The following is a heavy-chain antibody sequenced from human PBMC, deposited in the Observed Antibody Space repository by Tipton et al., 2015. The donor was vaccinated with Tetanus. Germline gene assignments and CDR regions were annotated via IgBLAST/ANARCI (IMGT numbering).Heavy chain of an antibody. CDR2: IYPGDSDT. D-gene: IGHD2-8*01. Sequence: QLVQSGGEVKKPGESLKISCKGSGYIFNNYWIGWARQKPGKGLEWMGIIYPGDSDTRYSPSFQDQVTITVDKSINTAYLQWSSLKASDASMFYCAGGDCADGVCNFDFWGQGALVTVAS. CDR1: GYIFNNYW. J-gene: IGHJ4*02. CDR3: AGGDCADGVCNFDF. V-gene: IGHV5-51*01.